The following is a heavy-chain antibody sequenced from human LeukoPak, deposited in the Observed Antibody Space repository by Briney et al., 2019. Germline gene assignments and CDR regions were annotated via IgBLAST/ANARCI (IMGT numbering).Heavy chain of an antibody. Sequence: GESLKISCKGSGYSFTNYWIGWVRQKPGKGLEWMGIIYPGDSDTRYSPSFQGQVTISADKSISTGYLQWSSLKASDTAMYFCARGGAPTGTYFYYYYMNVWGTGTTVTVSS. V-gene: IGHV5-51*01. CDR1: GYSFTNYW. D-gene: IGHD1-1*01. CDR2: IYPGDSDT. J-gene: IGHJ6*03. CDR3: ARGGAPTGTYFYYYYMNV.